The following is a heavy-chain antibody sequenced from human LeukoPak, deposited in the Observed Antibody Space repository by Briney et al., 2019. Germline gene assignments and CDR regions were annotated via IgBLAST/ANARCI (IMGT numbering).Heavy chain of an antibody. D-gene: IGHD3-10*01. V-gene: IGHV3-53*01. Sequence: GGSLRLSCAASGFTFSSYDMSWVRQAPGKGLEWVSVIYSGGSTYYTDSVKGRFTISRDNFNNTLYLQMNNLRAEDTAVYYCARGKGSSGGYYYYAMDVWGQGTTVTVSS. CDR1: GFTFSSYD. CDR3: ARGKGSSGGYYYYAMDV. J-gene: IGHJ6*02. CDR2: IYSGGST.